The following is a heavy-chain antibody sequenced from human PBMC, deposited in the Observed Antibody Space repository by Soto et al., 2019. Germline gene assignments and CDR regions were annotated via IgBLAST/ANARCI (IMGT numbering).Heavy chain of an antibody. J-gene: IGHJ4*02. D-gene: IGHD3-10*01. CDR2: INHSGST. CDR1: GGSFSGYY. CDR3: ARCRITFI. Sequence: QVQLQQWGAGLLKPSETLSLTCAVYGGSFSGYYWSWIRQPPGKGLEWIGEINHSGSTNYNPSLKSRVTISVDTSKNQFSLKLSSVTAADTAVYYCARCRITFIWGQGTLVTVSS. V-gene: IGHV4-34*01.